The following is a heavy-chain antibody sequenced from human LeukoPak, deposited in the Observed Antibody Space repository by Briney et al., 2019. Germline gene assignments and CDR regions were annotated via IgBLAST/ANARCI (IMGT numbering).Heavy chain of an antibody. V-gene: IGHV3-23*01. CDR3: ATDYCSGGSCYSGYYYYYMDV. CDR1: GFTFNSYA. J-gene: IGHJ6*03. D-gene: IGHD2-15*01. Sequence: GGSLRLSCAASGFTFNSYAMSWVRQAPGKGLEWVSAISGSGGSTYYADSVKGRFTISRDNSKNTLYLQMNSLRAEDTAVYYCATDYCSGGSCYSGYYYYYMDVWGKGTTVTVSS. CDR2: ISGSGGST.